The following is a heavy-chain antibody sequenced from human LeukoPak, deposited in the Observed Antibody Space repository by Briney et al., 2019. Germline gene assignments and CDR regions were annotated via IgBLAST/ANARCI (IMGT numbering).Heavy chain of an antibody. CDR2: ISGSGGST. CDR3: AKDRRYDGSGSFNWFDP. Sequence: GGSLRLSCAASGFTFSSYAMSWVRQAPGKGLEWVSAISGSGGSTYYADSVKGRFTISRDNSKSTLYLQMNSLRAEDTAVYYCAKDRRYDGSGSFNWFDPWGQGTLVTVSS. V-gene: IGHV3-23*01. D-gene: IGHD1-26*01. J-gene: IGHJ5*02. CDR1: GFTFSSYA.